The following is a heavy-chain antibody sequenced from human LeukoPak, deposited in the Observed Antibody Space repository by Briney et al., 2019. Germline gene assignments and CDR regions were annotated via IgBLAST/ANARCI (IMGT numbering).Heavy chain of an antibody. CDR2: ISSNSTTI. Sequence: PGGSLRLSCAVSGITFSKYSMNWVRQAPGKGLEWVSYISSNSTTIYYVDSVKGRFTISRDDAKNSLYLEMNSLRVEDTAVYYCAMVRGVIFDYWGQGALVTVSS. CDR3: AMVRGVIFDY. J-gene: IGHJ4*02. V-gene: IGHV3-48*04. CDR1: GITFSKYS. D-gene: IGHD3-10*01.